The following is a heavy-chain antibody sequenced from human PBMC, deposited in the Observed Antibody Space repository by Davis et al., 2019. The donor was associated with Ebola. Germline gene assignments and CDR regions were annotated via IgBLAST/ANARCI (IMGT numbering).Heavy chain of an antibody. CDR3: ARHFEGYCSGGSCYTLYYYYYGMDV. D-gene: IGHD2-15*01. V-gene: IGHV4-59*08. CDR1: GGSISSYY. CDR2: IYYSGST. J-gene: IGHJ6*02. Sequence: SETLSLTCTVSGGSISSYYWSWIRQPPGKGLEWIGYIYYSGSTNYNPSLKSRVTISVDTSKNQFSLKLSSVTAADTAVYYCARHFEGYCSGGSCYTLYYYYYGMDVWGQGTTVTVSS.